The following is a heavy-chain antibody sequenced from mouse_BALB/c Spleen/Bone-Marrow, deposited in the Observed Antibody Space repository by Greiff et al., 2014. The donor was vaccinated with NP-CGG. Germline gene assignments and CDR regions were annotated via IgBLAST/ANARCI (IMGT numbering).Heavy chain of an antibody. CDR2: ISNGGGST. CDR3: ARHNYDETWFAY. D-gene: IGHD2-4*01. CDR1: GFTFSDYY. Sequence: DVKLQESGGGLVQPGGSLKLSCATSGFTFSDYYMYWVRQTPEKRLEWVAYISNGGGSTYYPDTVKGRFTISRDNAKNTLYLQMSRLKSEDTAMYCCARHNYDETWFAYWGQGTLVTVSA. J-gene: IGHJ3*01. V-gene: IGHV5-12*02.